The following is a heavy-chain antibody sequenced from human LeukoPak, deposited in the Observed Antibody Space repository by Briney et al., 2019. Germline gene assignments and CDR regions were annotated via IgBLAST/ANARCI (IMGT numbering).Heavy chain of an antibody. V-gene: IGHV3-21*01. Sequence: GGSLRLSCAASGFTFSSYSMNWVRQAPGKGLEWVSSISSLSNYIYYEDSVKGRFTISRDYAKNSLYLQMNSLRPEDTALYSCARDLDRGPASGDLGSWGQGTLVTVSS. D-gene: IGHD1-26*01. CDR2: ISSLSNYI. CDR3: ARDLDRGPASGDLGS. CDR1: GFTFSSYS. J-gene: IGHJ5*02.